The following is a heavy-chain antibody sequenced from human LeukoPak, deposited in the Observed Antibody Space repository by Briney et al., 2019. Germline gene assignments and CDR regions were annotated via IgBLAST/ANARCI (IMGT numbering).Heavy chain of an antibody. J-gene: IGHJ6*03. D-gene: IGHD3-10*01. CDR1: GGSISSYSYY. V-gene: IGHV4-61*01. Sequence: SETLSLTCTVSGGSISSYSYYWSWIRQPPGKGLEWIGYIHYTGSTNYNPSLKSRVTISVDTSKNQFSLKLSSVTAADTAVYYCARVEEGYGSGRRENYYYYYMDVWGKGTTVTISS. CDR3: ARVEEGYGSGRRENYYYYYMDV. CDR2: IHYTGST.